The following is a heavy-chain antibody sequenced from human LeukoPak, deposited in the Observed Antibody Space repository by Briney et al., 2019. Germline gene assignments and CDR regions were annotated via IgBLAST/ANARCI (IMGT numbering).Heavy chain of an antibody. V-gene: IGHV1-8*03. CDR3: ARAGYSSSWYYYYYYMDV. CDR1: GYTFTSYG. J-gene: IGHJ6*03. D-gene: IGHD6-13*01. Sequence: ASVKVSCKASGYTFTSYGISWVRQAPGQGLEWMGWMNPNSGNTGYAQKFQGRVTITRNTSISTAYMELSSLRSEDTAVYYCARAGYSSSWYYYYYYMDVWGKGTTVTVSS. CDR2: MNPNSGNT.